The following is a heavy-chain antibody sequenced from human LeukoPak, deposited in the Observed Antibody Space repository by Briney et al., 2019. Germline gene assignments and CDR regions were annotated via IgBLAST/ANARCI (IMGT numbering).Heavy chain of an antibody. V-gene: IGHV3-21*01. Sequence: GGSLRLSCAASGFTFSSYSMNWVRQAPGKGLEWVSSISSSSSYRYYADLVKGRFTISRDNGRSSLYLQMNSLRADETAVYYCARAHYYDSSGQLYYWGQGTLVTVSS. D-gene: IGHD3-22*01. CDR1: GFTFSSYS. J-gene: IGHJ4*02. CDR2: ISSSSSYR. CDR3: ARAHYYDSSGQLYY.